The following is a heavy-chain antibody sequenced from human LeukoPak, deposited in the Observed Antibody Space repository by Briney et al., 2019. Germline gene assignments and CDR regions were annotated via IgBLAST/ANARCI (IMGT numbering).Heavy chain of an antibody. CDR1: GYTFNSFS. Sequence: GASVRVSCKASGYTFNSFSINWVRQAPGQGLEWMGWISTYNGNTNHSQKLQGRVTMTTDTSTSTAYMELRSLRSEDTAVYYCASPTTVTMLDAFDIWGQGTMVTVSS. V-gene: IGHV1-18*01. J-gene: IGHJ3*02. D-gene: IGHD4-17*01. CDR2: ISTYNGNT. CDR3: ASPTTVTMLDAFDI.